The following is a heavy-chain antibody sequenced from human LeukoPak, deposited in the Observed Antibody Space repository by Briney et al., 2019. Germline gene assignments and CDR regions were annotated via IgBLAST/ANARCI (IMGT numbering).Heavy chain of an antibody. CDR1: GFTFNTYT. CDR3: ARRSTYYESSGQVPFDY. J-gene: IGHJ4*02. V-gene: IGHV3-48*01. CDR2: ISGSSGII. D-gene: IGHD3-22*01. Sequence: GGSLRLSCAASGFTFNTYTMNWVRQAPGKGLEWVSYISGSSGIIDYADSVRGRFTISRDNAKNSLYLQMNSLRAEDTAVYYCARRSTYYESSGQVPFDYWGQGTLVTVSS.